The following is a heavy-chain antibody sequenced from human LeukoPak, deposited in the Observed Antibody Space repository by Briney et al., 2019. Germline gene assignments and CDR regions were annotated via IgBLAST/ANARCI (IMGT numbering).Heavy chain of an antibody. V-gene: IGHV3-23*01. CDR3: ARELVSLGTGYFDL. CDR1: GFTFGTYG. J-gene: IGHJ2*01. D-gene: IGHD7-27*01. Sequence: GGSLRLSCEASGFTFGTYGMTWVRQAPGKGLEWVSGITGSSAWTYYADSVKGRFTISRDNSKNTLQLQMHSLRAEDTAIYYCARELVSLGTGYFDLWGRGTLVTVSS. CDR2: ITGSSAWT.